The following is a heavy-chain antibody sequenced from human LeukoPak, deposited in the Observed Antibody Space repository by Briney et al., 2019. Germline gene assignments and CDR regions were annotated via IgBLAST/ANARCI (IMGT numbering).Heavy chain of an antibody. V-gene: IGHV3-30*18. CDR2: ISYDGRNK. Sequence: PGGSLRLSCAASGFTFSSSAMSWVRQAPGKGLEWVAVISYDGRNKHYPDSVKGRFTISRDISTDTLWLQMDSLRTEDTAVYYCAKGPLRGTAAAIDYWGQGTLVTVSS. D-gene: IGHD2-2*01. CDR1: GFTFSSSA. CDR3: AKGPLRGTAAAIDY. J-gene: IGHJ4*02.